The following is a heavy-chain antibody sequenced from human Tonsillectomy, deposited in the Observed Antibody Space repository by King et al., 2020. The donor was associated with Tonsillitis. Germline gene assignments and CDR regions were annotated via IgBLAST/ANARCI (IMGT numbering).Heavy chain of an antibody. D-gene: IGHD6-19*01. CDR1: GYTFSNYG. J-gene: IGHJ4*02. Sequence: VQLVESGGGVVQPGGSLRLSCVASGYTFSNYGMHWVRQAPGKGLEWVAFIGHDGSKKYFGDSVKGRVTISRDNSKNTVYLQVNSLRAEDTAVYYCAKDPIAGYSSGWYRDHWGQGILVTVSS. CDR2: IGHDGSKK. CDR3: AKDPIAGYSSGWYRDH. V-gene: IGHV3-30*02.